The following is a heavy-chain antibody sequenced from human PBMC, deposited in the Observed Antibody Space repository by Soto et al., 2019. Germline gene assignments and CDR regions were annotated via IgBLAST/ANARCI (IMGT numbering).Heavy chain of an antibody. CDR2: INHSGSA. V-gene: IGHV4-34*01. D-gene: IGHD3-22*01. Sequence: KPSETLSLTCAVYGGSLSGYYWSWIRQSPGKGLEWIGQINHSGSANYHPSLKSRVTISVDTSKNQFSLKLSSVTAADTAVYYCARKSSGYYFDYWGQGTLVTVSS. CDR3: ARKSSGYYFDY. J-gene: IGHJ4*02. CDR1: GGSLSGYY.